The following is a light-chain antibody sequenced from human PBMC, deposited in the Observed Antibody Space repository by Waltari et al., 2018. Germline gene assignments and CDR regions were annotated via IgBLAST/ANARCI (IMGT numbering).Light chain of an antibody. J-gene: IGLJ3*02. Sequence: QTVVTQEPSFSVSPGGTVTLTCGLSSGSVSTTSYPSWYQQTPGQAPRTLIYSTNTRSSGVPDRFSGSILGNKAALTITGAQAEDESDYYCVLYMGSGIWVFGGGTKLTVL. CDR3: VLYMGSGIWV. CDR1: SGSVSTTSY. V-gene: IGLV8-61*01. CDR2: STN.